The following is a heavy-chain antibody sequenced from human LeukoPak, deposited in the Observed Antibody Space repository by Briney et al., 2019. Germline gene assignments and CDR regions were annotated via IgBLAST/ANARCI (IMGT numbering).Heavy chain of an antibody. CDR2: MNPNSGNT. CDR1: GYTFTSYD. Sequence: ASVKVSCKASGYTFTSYDINWVRQATGQGLEWMGWMNPNSGNTGYAQKFQGRVTMTRNTSISTVYMELSSLRSEDTAVYYCARGLHSSQIVVVWKFDPWGQGTLVTVSS. V-gene: IGHV1-8*01. CDR3: ARGLHSSQIVVVWKFDP. D-gene: IGHD3-22*01. J-gene: IGHJ5*02.